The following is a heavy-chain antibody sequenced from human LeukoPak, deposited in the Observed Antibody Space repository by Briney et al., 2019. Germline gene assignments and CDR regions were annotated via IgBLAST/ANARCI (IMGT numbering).Heavy chain of an antibody. D-gene: IGHD6-19*01. V-gene: IGHV3-21*01. J-gene: IGHJ3*02. CDR1: DFTFIYYS. CDR3: ARLGLRAVAHDAFDI. Sequence: GGSLRLSCAASDFTFIYYSMNWVRQAPGKGLEWVSSISTGSSYIYYADSVKGRFIISRDNAKNSLYLQMNSLRAEDTAIYYCARLGLRAVAHDAFDIWGQGTLVTVSS. CDR2: ISTGSSYI.